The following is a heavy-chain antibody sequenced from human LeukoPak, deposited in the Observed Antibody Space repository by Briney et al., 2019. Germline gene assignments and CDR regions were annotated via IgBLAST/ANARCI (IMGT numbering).Heavy chain of an antibody. V-gene: IGHV1-69*05. CDR2: IIPIFGTA. CDR1: GGTFSSYA. CDR3: ARGPSTYCSGGSCYPDY. D-gene: IGHD2-15*01. J-gene: IGHJ4*02. Sequence: GASVKVSCKASGGTFSSYAISWVRQAPGQGLEWMGGIIPIFGTANYAQKFQGRVTITTDESTSTAYMELSSLRSEDTAVYYCARGPSTYCSGGSCYPDYWGQGTLVTVSS.